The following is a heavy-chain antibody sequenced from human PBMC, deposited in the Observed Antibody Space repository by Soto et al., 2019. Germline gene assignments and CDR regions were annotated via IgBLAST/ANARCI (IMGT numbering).Heavy chain of an antibody. J-gene: IGHJ5*02. V-gene: IGHV1-18*01. CDR3: ARSYDFAPYNWFDP. D-gene: IGHD3-3*01. Sequence: ASVKVSCKASGYTFTSYGISWVRRAPGQGLEWMGWISAYNGNTNYAQKLQGRVTMTTDTSTSTAYMELRSLRSDDTAVYYCARSYDFAPYNWFDPWGQGTLVTVSS. CDR2: ISAYNGNT. CDR1: GYTFTSYG.